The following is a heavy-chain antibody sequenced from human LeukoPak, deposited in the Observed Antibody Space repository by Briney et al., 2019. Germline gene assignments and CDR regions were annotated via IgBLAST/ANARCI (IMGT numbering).Heavy chain of an antibody. CDR1: GFIFSSYE. J-gene: IGHJ4*02. CDR3: ARDLVYSGYDFGY. CDR2: ISSSGSTI. D-gene: IGHD5-12*01. Sequence: GGSLRLSCVASGFIFSSYEMNWVRQAPGRGLEWVSYISSSGSTIYHADSVKGRFTISRDNAKNSLYLQMNSLRAEDTAVYYCARDLVYSGYDFGYWGQGTLVTVSS. V-gene: IGHV3-48*03.